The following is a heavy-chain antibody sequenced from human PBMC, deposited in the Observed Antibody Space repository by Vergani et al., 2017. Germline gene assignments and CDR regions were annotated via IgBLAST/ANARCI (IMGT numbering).Heavy chain of an antibody. CDR3: ARQKDCYMDV. CDR2: INYSGTT. CDR1: GAYVGSGGYY. Sequence: QVQLQESGPGLVKASKTLSLTCSVSGAYVGSGGYYWSWLRQRPGMGLDWIGYINYSGTTYYNPSLESRLTISLDTPAKHLSLKLTSVTAAATAVYYCARQKDCYMDVWGKGATVTVS. V-gene: IGHV4-31*03. J-gene: IGHJ6*03.